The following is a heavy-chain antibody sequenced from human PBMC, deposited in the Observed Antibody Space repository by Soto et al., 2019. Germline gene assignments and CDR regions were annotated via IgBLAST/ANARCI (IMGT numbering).Heavy chain of an antibody. J-gene: IGHJ6*02. CDR2: TYYRSKWYN. V-gene: IGHV6-1*01. D-gene: IGHD2-8*01. CDR1: GDSVSSNSAA. CDR3: ARDCTNGVCYPSYHYGMDV. Sequence: PSQTLSLTCAISGDSVSSNSAAWNWIRQSPSRGLEWLGRTYYRSKWYNDYAVSVKSRITINPDKTKNQFSLQLNSVTPEDTAVYYCARDCTNGVCYPSYHYGMDVWGQGTTVTVSS.